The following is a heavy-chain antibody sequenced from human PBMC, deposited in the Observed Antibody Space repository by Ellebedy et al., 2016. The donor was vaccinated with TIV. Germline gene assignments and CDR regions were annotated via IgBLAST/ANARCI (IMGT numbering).Heavy chain of an antibody. CDR3: VKVIGSSWVSFDY. V-gene: IGHV3-64D*09. Sequence: GGSLRLSCSASGFTFSSFTMHWVRQAPGKGLESVSAISGNGGSTYYADSVKGRFTISRDNSKNTLYLQMSSLRAEDTAVYYCVKVIGSSWVSFDYWGQGTLVTVSS. CDR1: GFTFSSFT. D-gene: IGHD6-13*01. CDR2: ISGNGGST. J-gene: IGHJ4*02.